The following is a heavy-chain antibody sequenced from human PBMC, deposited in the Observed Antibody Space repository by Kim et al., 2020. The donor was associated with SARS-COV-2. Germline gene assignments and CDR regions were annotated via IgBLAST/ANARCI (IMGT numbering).Heavy chain of an antibody. J-gene: IGHJ4*02. Sequence: GGSLRLSCAASGFTFSDYYMSWIRQAPGKGLEWVSYISSSGSTIYYADSVKGRFTISRDNAKNSLYLQMNSLRAEDTAVYYCARFPRSRYFDWLPLYYFDYWSQGTLVAVS. CDR1: GFTFSDYY. D-gene: IGHD3-9*01. CDR2: ISSSGSTI. CDR3: ARFPRSRYFDWLPLYYFDY. V-gene: IGHV3-11*04.